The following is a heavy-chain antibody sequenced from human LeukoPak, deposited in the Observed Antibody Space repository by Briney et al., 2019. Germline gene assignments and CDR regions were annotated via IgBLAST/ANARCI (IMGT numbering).Heavy chain of an antibody. CDR1: GYTFTSYY. CDR2: INPSGGST. J-gene: IGHJ6*02. CDR3: ARCIAAAGTYNYYYGMDV. D-gene: IGHD6-13*01. Sequence: ASVKVSCKASGYTFTSYYMHWVRQAPGQGLEWMGIINPSGGSTSYAQKFQGRVTMTRDTSTSTVYMELSSLRSEDTAVYYCARCIAAAGTYNYYYGMDVWGQGTTVTVSS. V-gene: IGHV1-46*01.